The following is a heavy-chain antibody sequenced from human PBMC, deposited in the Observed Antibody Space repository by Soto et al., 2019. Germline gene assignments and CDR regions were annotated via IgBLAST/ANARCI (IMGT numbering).Heavy chain of an antibody. V-gene: IGHV3-11*06. D-gene: IGHD1-1*01. CDR3: ATYNDGTKFDY. Sequence: GGSLRLSCAASGFTFSDYYMSWIRQAPGKGLEWVSYISSTSSYTDYADSVKGRSTISGDNAKNSLYLQMNSLRAEDTAVYYCATYNDGTKFDYWGQGTLVTVSS. CDR2: ISSTSSYT. CDR1: GFTFSDYY. J-gene: IGHJ4*02.